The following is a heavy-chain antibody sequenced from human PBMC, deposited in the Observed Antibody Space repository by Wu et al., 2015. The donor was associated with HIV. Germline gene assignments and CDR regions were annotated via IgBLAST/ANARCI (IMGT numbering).Heavy chain of an antibody. CDR2: INPSGGST. CDR1: GYTFTSYY. Sequence: QVQLVQSGAEVKKPGASVKVSCKASGYTFTSYYMHWVRQAPGQGLEWMGIINPSGGSTSYAQKFQGRVTMTRDTSTSTVYMELSSLRSEDTAVYYCAXAGGSGSYSNWFDPWGQGTLVTV. D-gene: IGHD3-10*01. CDR3: AXAGGSGSYSNWFDP. V-gene: IGHV1-46*01. J-gene: IGHJ5*02.